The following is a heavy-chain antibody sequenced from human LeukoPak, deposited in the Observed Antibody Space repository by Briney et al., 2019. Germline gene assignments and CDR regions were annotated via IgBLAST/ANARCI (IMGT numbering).Heavy chain of an antibody. J-gene: IGHJ6*02. CDR2: INPNSGGT. V-gene: IGHV1-2*02. CDR1: GYTFIGYY. Sequence: ASVKVSCKASGYTFIGYYMHWVRQAPGQGLEWMGWINPNSGGTNYAQKFQGRVTMTRDTSISTAYMELSRLRSDDTAVYYCARPNRGYSYGFKLRPSQTLGMDVWGQGTTVTVSS. D-gene: IGHD5-18*01. CDR3: ARPNRGYSYGFKLRPSQTLGMDV.